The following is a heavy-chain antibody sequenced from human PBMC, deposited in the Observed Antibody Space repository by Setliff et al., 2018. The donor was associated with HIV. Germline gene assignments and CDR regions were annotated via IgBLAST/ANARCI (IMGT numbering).Heavy chain of an antibody. Sequence: PSETLSLTCGVHNASISAFYWNWIRPPPGKGLEWIGSFYHSGRTDYNPSLKSRVTISLDKSENQLSLRLTSVTAADTAVYYWAREPRILVAGQSAFDFWGQGTMVTVSS. CDR1: NASISAFY. J-gene: IGHJ3*01. CDR2: FYHSGRT. D-gene: IGHD6-19*01. V-gene: IGHV4-34*01. CDR3: AREPRILVAGQSAFDF.